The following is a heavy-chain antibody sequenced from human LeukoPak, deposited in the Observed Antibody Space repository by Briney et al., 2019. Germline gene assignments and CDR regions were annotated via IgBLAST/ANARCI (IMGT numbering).Heavy chain of an antibody. CDR2: IYTSGST. CDR3: ARWSSNSGLDI. Sequence: SQTLSLTCTVSGGSISSGSYYWSWIRQPAGKGLEWIGRIYTSGSTNYNPSLKSRVTISVDTSKNQFSLKLSSVTAADTAVYYCARWSSNSGLDIWGQGTMVTVSS. V-gene: IGHV4-61*02. J-gene: IGHJ3*02. D-gene: IGHD3-10*01. CDR1: GGSISSGSYY.